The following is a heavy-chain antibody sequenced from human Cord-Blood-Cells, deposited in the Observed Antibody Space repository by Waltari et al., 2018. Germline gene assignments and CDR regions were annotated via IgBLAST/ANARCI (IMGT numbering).Heavy chain of an antibody. D-gene: IGHD6-6*01. CDR3: ARQRGSSSYYYYGMDV. CDR1: GYSISSGYY. CDR2: IYHSGST. Sequence: QVQLQESGPGLVKPSETLSLTCTVSGYSISSGYYWGWIRQPPGKGLEWIGSIYHSGSTNYNPPLKSRVTISVDTSKNQFSLKLSSVTAADTAVYYCARQRGSSSYYYYGMDVWGQGTTVTVSS. V-gene: IGHV4-38-2*02. J-gene: IGHJ6*02.